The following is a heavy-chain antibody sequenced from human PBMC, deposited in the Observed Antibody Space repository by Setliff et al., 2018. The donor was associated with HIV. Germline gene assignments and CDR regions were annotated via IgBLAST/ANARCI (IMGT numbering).Heavy chain of an antibody. CDR2: IHYDERT. J-gene: IGHJ6*02. CDR1: GDSATNSRYY. CDR3: ARHLDGWYYYGMDV. Sequence: SETLSLTCTVSGDSATNSRYYWAWIRQPPGKGLEYIGSIHYDERTYYNPSLKSRVTISIDTSKNQFSLKLSSVTDADTAVYYCARHLDGWYYYGMDVWGQGTTVTVSS. V-gene: IGHV4-39*01. D-gene: IGHD6-19*01.